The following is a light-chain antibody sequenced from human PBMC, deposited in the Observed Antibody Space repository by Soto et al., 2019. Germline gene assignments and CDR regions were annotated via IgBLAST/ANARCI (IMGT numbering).Light chain of an antibody. CDR3: QQYNSYSWT. J-gene: IGKJ1*01. CDR1: QTISSW. CDR2: KAS. Sequence: DLQMTKSPSTLSGSVGARVTITCRASQTISSWLAWYQQKQGKAPKLLIYKASTLKSGVPSRFSGSGSGTELTITISSLQPDDFETYYCQQYNSYSWTFGQGTKVDI. V-gene: IGKV1-5*03.